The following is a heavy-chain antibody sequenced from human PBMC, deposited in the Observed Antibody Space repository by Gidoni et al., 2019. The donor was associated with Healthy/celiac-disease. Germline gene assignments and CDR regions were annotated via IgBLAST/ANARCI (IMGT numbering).Heavy chain of an antibody. CDR2: INPNSGGT. J-gene: IGHJ3*02. V-gene: IGHV1-2*04. CDR1: GHTFTGYY. Sequence: QVQLVQSGAEVKKPGASVKVSCKASGHTFTGYYMHWVRQAPGQGLEWMGWINPNSGGTNYAQKFQGWVTMTRDTSISTAYMELSRLRSDDTAVYYCARGVAVAGLAFDAFDIWGQGTMVTVSS. CDR3: ARGVAVAGLAFDAFDI. D-gene: IGHD6-19*01.